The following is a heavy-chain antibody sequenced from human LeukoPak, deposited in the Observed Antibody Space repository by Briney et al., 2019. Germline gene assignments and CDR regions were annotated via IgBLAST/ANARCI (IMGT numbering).Heavy chain of an antibody. D-gene: IGHD2-8*01. CDR3: ANGNRCTSPNCLGYYYFYMDV. Sequence: PGGSLRLSCAASGFTFSSYWMHWVRQAPGKGLVWVSRINSDGSSTSYADSVKGRFAISRDNAKNTLYLQMNSLRAEDTAVYYCANGNRCTSPNCLGYYYFYMDVWGKGTTVTVSS. CDR1: GFTFSSYW. J-gene: IGHJ6*03. V-gene: IGHV3-74*01. CDR2: INSDGSST.